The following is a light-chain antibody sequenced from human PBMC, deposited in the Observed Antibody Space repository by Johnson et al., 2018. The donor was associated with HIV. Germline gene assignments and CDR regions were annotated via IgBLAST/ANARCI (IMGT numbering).Light chain of an antibody. CDR1: SSNIGNNY. J-gene: IGLJ1*01. V-gene: IGLV1-51*01. CDR3: GTWDSSLSALYV. Sequence: HSVLTQPPSVSAAPGQKVTISCSGSSSNIGNNYVSWYQQLPGTAPKLLIYDNNKRPSGIPDRFSGSKSGTSATLGITGLQTGDEADYYCGTWDSSLSALYVFGTGTKLTAL. CDR2: DNN.